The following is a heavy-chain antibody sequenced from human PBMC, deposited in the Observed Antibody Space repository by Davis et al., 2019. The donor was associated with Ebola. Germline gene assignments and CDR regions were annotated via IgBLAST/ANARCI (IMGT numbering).Heavy chain of an antibody. D-gene: IGHD3-22*01. Sequence: ASVKVPCKASGYTFIGYYMHWVRQAPGQGLEWLGWINPNSGGTNYAQKFQGRVTMTRDTSISTAYMELSRLRSDDTAVYYCARGGITMIVVVIAPVDYWGQGTLVTVSS. V-gene: IGHV1-2*02. J-gene: IGHJ4*02. CDR3: ARGGITMIVVVIAPVDY. CDR1: GYTFIGYY. CDR2: INPNSGGT.